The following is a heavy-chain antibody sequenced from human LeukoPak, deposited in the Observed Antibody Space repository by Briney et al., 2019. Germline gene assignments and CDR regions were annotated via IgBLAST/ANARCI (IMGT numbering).Heavy chain of an antibody. CDR3: ARGRDGQWLVVGY. J-gene: IGHJ4*02. V-gene: IGHV4-34*01. Sequence: SETLSLTCAVYGGSFSGYYWSWIRQPPGKGLEWIGEINHSGSTNYNPSLKSRVTISVDTSKNQFSLKLSSVTAADTAVYYCARGRDGQWLVVGYWGQGALVTVSS. D-gene: IGHD6-19*01. CDR2: INHSGST. CDR1: GGSFSGYY.